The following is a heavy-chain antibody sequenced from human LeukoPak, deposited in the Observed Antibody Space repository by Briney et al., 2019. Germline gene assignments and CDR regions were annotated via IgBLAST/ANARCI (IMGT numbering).Heavy chain of an antibody. Sequence: GGSLRLSCAAPGFTFSSYWMHWVRQAPGKGLVWVSRINSDGSSTSYADSVKGRFTISRDNAKNTLYLQMNSLRAEDTAVYYCARVPLGSGWFHYWGQGTLVTVSP. J-gene: IGHJ4*02. D-gene: IGHD6-19*01. CDR3: ARVPLGSGWFHY. V-gene: IGHV3-74*01. CDR2: INSDGSST. CDR1: GFTFSSYW.